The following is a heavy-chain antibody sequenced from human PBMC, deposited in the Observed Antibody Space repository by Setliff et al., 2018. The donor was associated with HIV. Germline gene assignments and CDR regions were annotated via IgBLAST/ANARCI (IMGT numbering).Heavy chain of an antibody. CDR2: IYPDDSDI. CDR3: ARRDGRSMNAFQI. J-gene: IGHJ3*01. CDR1: DYTFTTYW. D-gene: IGHD2-21*01. V-gene: IGHV5-51*01. Sequence: PGESLKISCKALDYTFTTYWIAWVRQMPGEGLEWMGIIYPDDSDIRYNPSFQNQITISADESIATAYLQLNNLKASDTATYYCARRDGRSMNAFQIWGPGTMVTVSS.